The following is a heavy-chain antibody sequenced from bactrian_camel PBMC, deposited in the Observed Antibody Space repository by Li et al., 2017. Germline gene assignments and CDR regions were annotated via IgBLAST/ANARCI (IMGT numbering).Heavy chain of an antibody. Sequence: HVQLVESGGGSVQAGGSLRLSCTASGFTCDGSEMVWFRQAPGNECELVSTISCDGDTYYRDSVKGRFTVSRDNAKNTVYLQMNTLKSEDTALYYSAMVWVGAGYKHWGQGTQVTVS. CDR3: AMVWVGAGYKH. CDR2: ISCDGDT. J-gene: IGHJ4*01. CDR1: GFTCDGSE. D-gene: IGHD3*01. V-gene: IGHV3S63*01.